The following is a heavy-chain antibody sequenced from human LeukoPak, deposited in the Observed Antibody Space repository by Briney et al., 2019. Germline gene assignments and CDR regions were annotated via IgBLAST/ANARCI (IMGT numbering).Heavy chain of an antibody. CDR2: INAGNGNT. J-gene: IGHJ4*02. D-gene: IGHD5-18*01. Sequence: ASVKVSCKASGYTFTSYAMHWVRQAPGQRLEWMGWINAGNGNTKYSQKFQGRVTITRDTSASTAYMELSSLRSEDTAVYYCARDAPWIQLWTPFDYWGQGTLVTVSS. V-gene: IGHV1-3*01. CDR1: GYTFTSYA. CDR3: ARDAPWIQLWTPFDY.